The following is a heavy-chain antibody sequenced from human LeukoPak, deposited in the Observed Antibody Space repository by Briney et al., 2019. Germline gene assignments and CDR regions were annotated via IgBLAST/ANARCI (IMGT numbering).Heavy chain of an antibody. CDR3: AREKGYSSSWYFWFDP. D-gene: IGHD6-13*01. Sequence: SVKVSCKASGGTFSSYAISWVRQAPGQGLEWMGGIIPIFGTANYAQKFQGRVTITADKSTSTAYMELSSLRSEDTAVYYCAREKGYSSSWYFWFDPWGQGTLVTVSS. CDR1: GGTFSSYA. J-gene: IGHJ5*02. V-gene: IGHV1-69*06. CDR2: IIPIFGTA.